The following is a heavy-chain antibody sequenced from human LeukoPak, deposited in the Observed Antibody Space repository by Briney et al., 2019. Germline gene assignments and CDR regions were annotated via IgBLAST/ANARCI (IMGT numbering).Heavy chain of an antibody. CDR3: ARVKGSGYRNSIDY. Sequence: GGSLRLSCAASGFTFDDYAMNWVRQAPGKGLEWVSGINWNGGSTYYKDSVKGRFTISRDNAKNSLYLQMNSLRAEDTALYYCARVKGSGYRNSIDYWGQGTLVTVSS. V-gene: IGHV3-20*04. D-gene: IGHD3-3*01. CDR2: INWNGGST. CDR1: GFTFDDYA. J-gene: IGHJ4*02.